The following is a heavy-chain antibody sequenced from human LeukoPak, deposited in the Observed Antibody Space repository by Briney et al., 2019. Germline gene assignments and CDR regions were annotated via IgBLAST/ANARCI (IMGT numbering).Heavy chain of an antibody. Sequence: SETLSLTCTVSGGSISSYYWSWIRQPPGKGLEWIGYIYYSGSTNYNPSLKSRVTISVDTSKNQFSLKLSSVTAADTAVYYCARDSYLRGPYYNYYMDVWGKGTTVTVSS. D-gene: IGHD6-25*01. J-gene: IGHJ6*03. CDR3: ARDSYLRGPYYNYYMDV. V-gene: IGHV4-59*01. CDR2: IYYSGST. CDR1: GGSISSYY.